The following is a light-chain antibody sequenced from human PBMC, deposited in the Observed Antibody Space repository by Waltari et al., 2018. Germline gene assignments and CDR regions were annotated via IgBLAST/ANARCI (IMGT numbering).Light chain of an antibody. CDR2: DVS. Sequence: QSALTQPASVSGSPGQSITISCTGTSSDVGAYNYVSWYQQHPGKAPKIMIYDVSNRRSGVSNRVSGSKSGNTASLTISGLQAEDEADYYGSSDRRSNTLVFGGGTKVTVL. CDR3: SSDRRSNTLV. V-gene: IGLV2-14*03. J-gene: IGLJ2*01. CDR1: SSDVGAYNY.